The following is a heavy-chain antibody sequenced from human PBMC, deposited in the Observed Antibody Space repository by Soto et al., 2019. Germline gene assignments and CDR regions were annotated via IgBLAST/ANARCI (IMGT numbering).Heavy chain of an antibody. V-gene: IGHV3-53*01. CDR3: ARMEQWRVPGDYYYGMDV. Sequence: EVQLVESGGGLIQPGGSLRLSCAASGLTVSSNYMNWVRQAPGKGLEWVSLIYTGGGTYYADSVKGRFTVSRDNSTNTLYLQMNRLRAEDKAVYYCARMEQWRVPGDYYYGMDVWGQGTSITVSS. D-gene: IGHD6-19*01. CDR2: IYTGGGT. CDR1: GLTVSSNY. J-gene: IGHJ6*02.